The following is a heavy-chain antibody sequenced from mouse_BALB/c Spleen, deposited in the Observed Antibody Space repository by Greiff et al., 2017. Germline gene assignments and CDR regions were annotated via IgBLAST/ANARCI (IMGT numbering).Heavy chain of an antibody. J-gene: IGHJ2*01. CDR1: GYTFTSYW. D-gene: IGHD1-1*01. CDR2: IDPSDSKT. V-gene: IGHV1-52*01. CDR3: ARDDGSGYEDY. Sequence: QVQLQQPGAELVRPGASVKLSCKASGYTFTSYWMNWVKQRPAQGLEWIGMIDPSDSKTHYKPMFKDKATLTVDKSSSTAYMQLSSLTSEDSAVYYCARDDGSGYEDYWGQGTTRTVSS.